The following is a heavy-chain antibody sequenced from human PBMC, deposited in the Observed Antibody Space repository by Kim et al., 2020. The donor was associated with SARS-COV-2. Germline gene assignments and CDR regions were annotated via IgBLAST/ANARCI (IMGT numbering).Heavy chain of an antibody. D-gene: IGHD3-3*01. CDR3: AKGVYYDFWSGTNWFDP. J-gene: IGHJ5*02. V-gene: IGHV3-23*01. Sequence: VKGRFTISRDNSKNTLYLQMNSLRAEDTAVYYCAKGVYYDFWSGTNWFDPWGQGTLVTVSS.